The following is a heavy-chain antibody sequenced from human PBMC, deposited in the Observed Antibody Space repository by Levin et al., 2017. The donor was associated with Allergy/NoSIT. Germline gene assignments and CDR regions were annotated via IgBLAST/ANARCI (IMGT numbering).Heavy chain of an antibody. V-gene: IGHV1-46*01. CDR2: INPSGGST. CDR1: GYTFTSYY. D-gene: IGHD1-26*01. J-gene: IGHJ4*02. CDR3: ARDLNSGSYTFDY. Sequence: GESLKISCKASGYTFTSYYMHWVRQAPGQGLEWMGIINPSGGSTSYAQKFQGRVTMTRDTSTSTVYMELSSLRSEDTAVYYCARDLNSGSYTFDYWGQGTLVTVSS.